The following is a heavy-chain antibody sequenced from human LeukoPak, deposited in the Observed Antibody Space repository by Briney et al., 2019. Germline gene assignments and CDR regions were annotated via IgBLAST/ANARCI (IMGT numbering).Heavy chain of an antibody. CDR3: ARDPLWFGELLLDY. J-gene: IGHJ4*02. D-gene: IGHD3-10*01. V-gene: IGHV1-18*01. CDR2: ISAYNGNT. CDR1: GYTFTSYG. Sequence: ASVKVSCKASGYTFTSYGISWVRQAPGQGLEWTGWISAYNGNTNYAQKLQGRVTMTTDTSTSTAYMELRSLRSDDTAVYYCARDPLWFGELLLDYWGQGTLVTVSS.